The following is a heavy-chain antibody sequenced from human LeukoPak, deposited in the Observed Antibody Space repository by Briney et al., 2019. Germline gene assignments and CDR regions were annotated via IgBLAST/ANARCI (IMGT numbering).Heavy chain of an antibody. J-gene: IGHJ4*02. Sequence: GGSLRLSCAASGFTFSSYSMNWVRQAPGKGLEWVSSISSSSSYIYYADSVKGRFTISRDNAKNSLYLQMNSLRAEDTAVYYCARGRDILTGYQYFDYWGQGTLVTVSS. V-gene: IGHV3-21*01. CDR2: ISSSSSYI. CDR1: GFTFSSYS. CDR3: ARGRDILTGYQYFDY. D-gene: IGHD3-9*01.